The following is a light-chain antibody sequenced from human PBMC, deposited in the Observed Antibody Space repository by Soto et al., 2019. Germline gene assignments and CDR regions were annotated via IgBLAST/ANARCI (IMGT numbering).Light chain of an antibody. Sequence: DTQMTQSPSYLSASVGDRISITCRASQTASNYVKWYQQKPGKAPTLLISATSTLQSGVPSRFRGSGSGTDFTLTITSLQPEDFATYYCQQTYTTPRTFGQGTKVAIK. CDR1: QTASNY. V-gene: IGKV1-39*01. CDR2: ATS. J-gene: IGKJ1*01. CDR3: QQTYTTPRT.